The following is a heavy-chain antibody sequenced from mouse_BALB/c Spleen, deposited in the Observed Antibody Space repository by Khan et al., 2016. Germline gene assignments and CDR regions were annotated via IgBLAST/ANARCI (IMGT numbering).Heavy chain of an antibody. J-gene: IGHJ3*01. V-gene: IGHV2-9*02. CDR1: RFSLTNSG. CDR2: IWAGGST. Sequence: QVQLKESGPGLVAPSQSLSITCTVSRFSLTNSGVHWVRQPPRKGLDWLGVIWAGGSTDYNSALMSRLSITRDTTQNQVFLKMNSLQTDDTAMYXYARDDQDFDTWFASWGQGTLVTVSA. CDR3: ARDDQDFDTWFAS.